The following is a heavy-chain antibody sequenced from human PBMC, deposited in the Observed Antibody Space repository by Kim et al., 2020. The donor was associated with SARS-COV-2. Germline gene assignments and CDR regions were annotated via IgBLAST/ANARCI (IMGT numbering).Heavy chain of an antibody. V-gene: IGHV3-48*03. Sequence: GGSLRLSCAASGFTFSSYEMNWVRQAPGKGLEWVSYISSSGSTIYYADSVKGRFTISRDNAKNSLYLQMNSLRAEDTAVYYCVVDIVATIETTFDYWGQGTLVTVSS. D-gene: IGHD5-12*01. CDR3: VVDIVATIETTFDY. CDR1: GFTFSSYE. CDR2: ISSSGSTI. J-gene: IGHJ4*02.